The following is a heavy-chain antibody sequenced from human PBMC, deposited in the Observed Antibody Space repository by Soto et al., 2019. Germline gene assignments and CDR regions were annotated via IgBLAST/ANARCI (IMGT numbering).Heavy chain of an antibody. CDR3: ARPIYCGSASSSETGYWFDP. CDR2: IYYTGNP. V-gene: IGHV4-31*03. CDR1: GGSISSDGYY. J-gene: IGHJ5*02. D-gene: IGHD2-2*01. Sequence: SETLSLTCTVPGGSISSDGYYWSWIRQHPGKGLEWIGHIYYTGNPYYNPSLKSRVTISVDTTENQFSLRLNSVTAADTAVYYCARPIYCGSASSSETGYWFDPWGQGTLVTVSS.